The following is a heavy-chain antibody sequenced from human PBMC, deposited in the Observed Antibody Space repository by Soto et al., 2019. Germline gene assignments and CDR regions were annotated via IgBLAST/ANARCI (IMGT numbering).Heavy chain of an antibody. CDR3: ARDRPRSGDFDY. CDR1: GASISNYH. Sequence: SETLSLTCTVSGASISNYHWSWIRQPPGKGLEWIGFIYNSANTNYNPSLESRVIISVDTAKNQFSLRLTSVTAADTAVYYCARDRPRSGDFDYWGQGTLVTVSS. CDR2: IYNSANT. V-gene: IGHV4-59*01. J-gene: IGHJ4*02. D-gene: IGHD1-26*01.